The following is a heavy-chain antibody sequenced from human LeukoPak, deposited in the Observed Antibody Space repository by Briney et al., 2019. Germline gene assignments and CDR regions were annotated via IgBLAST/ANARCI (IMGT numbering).Heavy chain of an antibody. J-gene: IGHJ4*02. CDR3: ARGPALYSNYGAHFDY. V-gene: IGHV4-34*01. CDR2: INHSGST. Sequence: PSETLSLTCAVYGGSFSGYYWSWIRQPPGKGLEWIGEINHSGSTNYNPSLKSRVTISVDTSKNQFSLKLSSVTAADTAVYYCARGPALYSNYGAHFDYWGQGTLVTVPS. CDR1: GGSFSGYY. D-gene: IGHD4-11*01.